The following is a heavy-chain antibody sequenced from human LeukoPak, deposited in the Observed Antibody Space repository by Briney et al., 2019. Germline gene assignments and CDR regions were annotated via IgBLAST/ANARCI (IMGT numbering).Heavy chain of an antibody. D-gene: IGHD3-3*01. CDR3: ARLHAGVVLGALDI. Sequence: PSETLSLTCTVSGVSITNYYWSWIRQPPGKGLEWIGYIYYSGTTNYNPSLKSRVTISVDTSKNQFSLQLSSVTAADTAVYYCARLHAGVVLGALDIWGHGTMVTVAS. CDR1: GVSITNYY. V-gene: IGHV4-59*08. CDR2: IYYSGTT. J-gene: IGHJ3*02.